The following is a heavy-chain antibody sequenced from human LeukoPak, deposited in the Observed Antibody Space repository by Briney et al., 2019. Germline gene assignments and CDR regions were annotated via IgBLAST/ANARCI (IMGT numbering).Heavy chain of an antibody. CDR1: GYIFTAFA. CDR3: ARGYSGYDPGYFDY. V-gene: IGHV1-18*01. D-gene: IGHD5-12*01. CDR2: ISAYNGNT. Sequence: GASVKVSCKASGYIFTAFAINWVRQAPGQGLEWMGWISAYNGNTNYAQKLQGRVTMTTDTSTSTAYMELRSLRSDDTAVYYCARGYSGYDPGYFDYWGQGTLVTVSS. J-gene: IGHJ4*02.